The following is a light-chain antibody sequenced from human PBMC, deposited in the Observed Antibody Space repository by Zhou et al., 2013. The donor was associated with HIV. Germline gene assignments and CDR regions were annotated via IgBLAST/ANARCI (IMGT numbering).Light chain of an antibody. CDR1: QGISNH. J-gene: IGKJ2*01. Sequence: DIQMTQSPSSLSASVGDRVTITCRASQGISNHLAWFQQKPGKAPKSLIYAASSLHSGVPSKFSGSGSGTDFTLTISSLQPEDFATYYCLQHNSFPYTFGLGDQAGDQT. V-gene: IGKV1-16*02. CDR3: LQHNSFPYT. CDR2: AAS.